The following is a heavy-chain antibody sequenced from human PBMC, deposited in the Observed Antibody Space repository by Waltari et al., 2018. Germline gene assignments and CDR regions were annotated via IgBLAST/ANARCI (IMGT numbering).Heavy chain of an antibody. V-gene: IGHV4-4*07. CDR3: AGERNAAPYPPGFDP. J-gene: IGHJ5*02. D-gene: IGHD6-6*01. Sequence: QVQLQESGPGLVKPSETLSLTCTVSGGSISSYYWSWIRQPAGKGLEWIGRIHTRRITQHTPPLKGRVTLSVDTSKNPVSLKLSSVTAADTAVYYCAGERNAAPYPPGFDPWGPGTLVPVPS. CDR2: IHTRRIT. CDR1: GGSISSYY.